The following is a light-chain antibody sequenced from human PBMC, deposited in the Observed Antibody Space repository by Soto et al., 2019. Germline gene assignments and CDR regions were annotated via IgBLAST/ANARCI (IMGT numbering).Light chain of an antibody. Sequence: ALTQPPSASGSPVQSVTISCTVTSSDVGAYNYVSWYQQHPGKAPKLMIYEVSKRPSGVPDRFSGSKSGNTASLTVSGLQAEDEADYYCSSYTTSSTRVFGTGTKVTVL. CDR1: SSDVGAYNY. CDR2: EVS. J-gene: IGLJ1*01. V-gene: IGLV2-8*01. CDR3: SSYTTSSTRV.